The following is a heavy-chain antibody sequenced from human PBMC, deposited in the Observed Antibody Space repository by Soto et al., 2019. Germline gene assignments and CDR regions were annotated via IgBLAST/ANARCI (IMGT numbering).Heavy chain of an antibody. D-gene: IGHD1-1*01. CDR2: IKSKIRYGTT. CDR1: GFRFSDAW. CDR3: STDGTNYGPLDY. V-gene: IGHV3-15*01. Sequence: PGGSLRLSCAASGFRFSDAWMTLVRQVPGKGLECVCRIKSKIRYGTTDYAAPVKGRFTISRDDSKNTLYLQMHSLTTEDTAVYYCSTDGTNYGPLDYSAQGTLVNVSS. J-gene: IGHJ4*02.